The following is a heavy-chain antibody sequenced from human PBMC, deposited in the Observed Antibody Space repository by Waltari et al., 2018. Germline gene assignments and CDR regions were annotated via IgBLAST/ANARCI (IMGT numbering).Heavy chain of an antibody. D-gene: IGHD1-26*01. CDR3: AKVLSGSYPQAFDY. Sequence: EVQLLESGGGLVQPGGSLRLSCAASGFTFSSYAMSWVRQAPGKGLEWVSVISSGGSSKYYADSVKGRFTISRDNSKNTLYLQMNSLRAEDTAVYYCAKVLSGSYPQAFDYWGQGTLVTVSS. CDR1: GFTFSSYA. V-gene: IGHV3-23*03. CDR2: ISSGGSSK. J-gene: IGHJ4*02.